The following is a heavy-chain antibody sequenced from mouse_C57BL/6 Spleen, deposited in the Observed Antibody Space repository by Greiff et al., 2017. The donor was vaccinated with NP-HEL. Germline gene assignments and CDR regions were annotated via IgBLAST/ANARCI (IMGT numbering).Heavy chain of an antibody. CDR3: ARFPNYGSSYGDAMDY. D-gene: IGHD1-1*01. CDR1: GFNIKNTY. CDR2: IDPANGNT. Sequence: EVQLVESVAELVRPGASVKLSCTASGFNIKNTYMHWVKQRPEQGLEWIGRIDPANGNTKYAPKFQGKATITADTSSNTAYLQLSSLTSEDTAIYYCARFPNYGSSYGDAMDYWGQGTSVTVSS. J-gene: IGHJ4*01. V-gene: IGHV14-3*01.